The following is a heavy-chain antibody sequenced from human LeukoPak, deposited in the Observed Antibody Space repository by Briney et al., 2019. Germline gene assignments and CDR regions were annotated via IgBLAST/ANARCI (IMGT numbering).Heavy chain of an antibody. CDR3: TAGGDGTYSSDY. Sequence: GGSLRLSCSASGFTFSDVGMSWVRQAPGKGLEWVGRSKSKAGGGTTDIAAPGQGRFTISRDDSKNTLSLQMNSLEIEDTAVYYCTAGGDGTYSSDYWGQGTLVTVSS. V-gene: IGHV3-15*01. J-gene: IGHJ4*02. CDR2: SKSKAGGGTT. D-gene: IGHD1-26*01. CDR1: GFTFSDVG.